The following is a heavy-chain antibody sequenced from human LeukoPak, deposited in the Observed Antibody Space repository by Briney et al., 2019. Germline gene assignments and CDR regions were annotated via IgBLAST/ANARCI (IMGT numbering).Heavy chain of an antibody. Sequence: ASVKVSCKASGYTFTGYYMHWVRQAPGQGLEWMGWINPNSGGTNYAQKFQGRVTMTRDTSISTAYMELSRLRSDDMAVYYCVRGGTIVGATGDYYGMDVWGQGTTVTVSS. D-gene: IGHD1-26*01. CDR2: INPNSGGT. J-gene: IGHJ6*02. CDR3: VRGGTIVGATGDYYGMDV. CDR1: GYTFTGYY. V-gene: IGHV1-2*02.